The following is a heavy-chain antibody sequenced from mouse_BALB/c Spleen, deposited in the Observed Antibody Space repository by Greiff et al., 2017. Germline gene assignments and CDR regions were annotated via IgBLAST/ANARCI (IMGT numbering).Heavy chain of an antibody. D-gene: IGHD2-4*01. Sequence: EVKLVESGGGLVKPGGSLKLSCAASGFAFSSYDMSWVRQTPEKRLEWVAYISSGGGSTYYPDTVKGRFTISRDNAKNTLYLQMSSLKSEDTAMYYCARVYDYDVPYFDYWGQGTTLTVSS. V-gene: IGHV5-12-1*01. J-gene: IGHJ2*01. CDR2: ISSGGGST. CDR3: ARVYDYDVPYFDY. CDR1: GFAFSSYD.